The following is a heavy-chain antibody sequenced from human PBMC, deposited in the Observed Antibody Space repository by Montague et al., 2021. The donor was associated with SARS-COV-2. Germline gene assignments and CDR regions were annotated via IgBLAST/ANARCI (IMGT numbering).Heavy chain of an antibody. J-gene: IGHJ6*02. CDR3: ARDNYGNWGYYGLDV. V-gene: IGHV4-59*01. CDR1: GGSIGTYC. D-gene: IGHD7-27*01. Sequence: SETLSLTCTVSGGSIGTYCWNWIRQSPGKGLEWLGYIYYTWTTKYSPSLKSRVTISIDTSRDQLSLGLKSVTAADTAVYYCARDNYGNWGYYGLDVWGQGTTVIVSS. CDR2: IYYTWTT.